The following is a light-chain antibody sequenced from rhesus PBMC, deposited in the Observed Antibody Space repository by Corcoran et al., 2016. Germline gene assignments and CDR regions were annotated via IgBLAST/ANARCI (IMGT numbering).Light chain of an antibody. CDR2: KAS. Sequence: DIQMTQSPSSLSASVGDTVTITCRASQSISSWLDWYQQKPGKAPKLLIYKASRLQSGVPSRFSGSGSGKDFPLTISSLQPEDFATYYCLQYSSSPFTFGPGTKLDIK. V-gene: IGKV1-22*01. CDR3: LQYSSSPFT. J-gene: IGKJ3*01. CDR1: QSISSW.